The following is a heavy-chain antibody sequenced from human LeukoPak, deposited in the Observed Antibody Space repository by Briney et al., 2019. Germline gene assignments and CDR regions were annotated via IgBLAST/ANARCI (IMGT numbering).Heavy chain of an antibody. Sequence: GGSLRLSCAASGFNFDDYGMTWVRQAPGEGLEWVSGISWNGSSTAYVDSVKGRFTISRDNAKNSLYLQMNSLRGEDTALYYCARGSGSYSTYFDFWGQGTLVTVSS. D-gene: IGHD1-26*01. J-gene: IGHJ4*02. CDR3: ARGSGSYSTYFDF. CDR2: ISWNGSST. V-gene: IGHV3-20*04. CDR1: GFNFDDYG.